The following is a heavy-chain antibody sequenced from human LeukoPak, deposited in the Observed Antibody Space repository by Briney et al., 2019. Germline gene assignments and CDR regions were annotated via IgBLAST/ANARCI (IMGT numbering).Heavy chain of an antibody. Sequence: PSETLSLTCTVSGGSISSYYWSWIRQPPGKGLEWIGYIYYSGSTNYNPSLKSRVTISVDTSKNQFSLKLSSVTAADTAVYYCARTQWLVRTRIDYWGQGTLVTVSS. J-gene: IGHJ4*02. CDR1: GGSISSYY. V-gene: IGHV4-59*01. CDR3: ARTQWLVRTRIDY. CDR2: IYYSGST. D-gene: IGHD6-19*01.